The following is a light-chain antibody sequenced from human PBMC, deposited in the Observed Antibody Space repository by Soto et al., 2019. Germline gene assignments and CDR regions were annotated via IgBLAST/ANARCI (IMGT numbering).Light chain of an antibody. V-gene: IGLV2-14*01. CDR3: FSFTTDWTHV. Sequence: QSVLTQPASVSGSPGQSITISCSGTSSDVGSYDHVAWYQQFPGKTPKLMIYEVSNRPSGVSSRFSGSKSGNTASLTISGLQAEDEADYFCFSFTTDWTHVFGTGTKVTVL. J-gene: IGLJ1*01. CDR1: SSDVGSYDH. CDR2: EVS.